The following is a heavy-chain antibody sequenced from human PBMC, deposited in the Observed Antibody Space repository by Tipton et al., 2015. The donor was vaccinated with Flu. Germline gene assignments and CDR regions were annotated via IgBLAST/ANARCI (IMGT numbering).Heavy chain of an antibody. CDR1: GFSFSSYW. J-gene: IGHJ4*02. Sequence: SLRLSCAASGFSFSSYWMSWVRQAPGKGLERVANMNQYGSEKNYMDAVKGRFSISRDNAKNSVYLQMNSLRAGDTAVYYCARDRGYSCFDYWGLGNLVTVSS. D-gene: IGHD5-12*01. V-gene: IGHV3-7*01. CDR3: ARDRGYSCFDY. CDR2: MNQYGSEK.